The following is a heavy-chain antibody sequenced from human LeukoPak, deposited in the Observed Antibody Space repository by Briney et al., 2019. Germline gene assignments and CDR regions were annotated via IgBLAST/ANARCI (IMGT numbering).Heavy chain of an antibody. CDR1: GYTFTSYG. V-gene: IGHV1-18*01. CDR2: ISAYNGNT. J-gene: IGHJ5*02. Sequence: ASVKVSCKASGYTFTSYGISWVRQAPGQGLEWMGWISAYNGNTNYAQKLQGRVTMTTDTSTSTAYMELRSLRSDDTAVYYCARATGYSSGWYQWKGTVALGDPWGQGTLVTVSS. D-gene: IGHD6-19*01. CDR3: ARATGYSSGWYQWKGTVALGDP.